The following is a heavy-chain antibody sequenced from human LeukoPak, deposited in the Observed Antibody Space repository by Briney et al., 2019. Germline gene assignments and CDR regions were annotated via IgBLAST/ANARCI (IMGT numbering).Heavy chain of an antibody. CDR2: IYWDDVK. CDR1: GGSFSSYYW. D-gene: IGHD3-10*01. CDR3: AHSYGTQTFSY. J-gene: IGHJ4*02. Sequence: TLSLTCTLSGGSFSSYYWSWIRQPPGKALEWLALIYWDDVKNYSPALKRRLTITKDTPKNQVVLTMTNMDPVDTASYYCAHSYGTQTFSYWGQGTRVTVSS. V-gene: IGHV2-5*08.